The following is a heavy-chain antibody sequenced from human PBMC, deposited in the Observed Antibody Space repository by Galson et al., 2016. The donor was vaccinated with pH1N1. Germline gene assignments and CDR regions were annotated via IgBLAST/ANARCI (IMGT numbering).Heavy chain of an antibody. CDR1: GFTFSSYA. D-gene: IGHD5-18*01. J-gene: IGHJ5*02. CDR3: ARSSQRGYSYACDH. Sequence: SLRLSCAASGFTFSSYAMSWVRQAPGKGLEWVALISYDGSSKYYADSVKGRFTISRDNSRNTLSLQMNSLRGEDTAVYYCARSSQRGYSYACDHWGQGTLVTVSS. CDR2: ISYDGSSK. V-gene: IGHV3-30-3*01.